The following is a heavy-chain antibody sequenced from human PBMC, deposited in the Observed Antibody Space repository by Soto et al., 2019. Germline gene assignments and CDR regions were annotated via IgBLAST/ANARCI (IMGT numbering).Heavy chain of an antibody. Sequence: GGSLRLSCAASGFTFSSDAMSWVRQAPGKGLEWVSAISGSGGSTYYADSVKGRFTISRDNSKNTLYLQMNSLRAEDTDVYYCAKDRGTVVVVAVTNAFDIWGHGTMVTVSS. CDR3: AKDRGTVVVVAVTNAFDI. CDR2: ISGSGGST. D-gene: IGHD2-15*01. V-gene: IGHV3-23*01. J-gene: IGHJ3*02. CDR1: GFTFSSDA.